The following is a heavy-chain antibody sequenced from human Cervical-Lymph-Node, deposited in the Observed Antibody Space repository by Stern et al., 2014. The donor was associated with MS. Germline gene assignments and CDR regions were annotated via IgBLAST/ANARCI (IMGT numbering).Heavy chain of an antibody. CDR3: TRWTGYSGSAPFDY. CDR1: GFTFRDSA. J-gene: IGHJ4*02. D-gene: IGHD1-26*01. V-gene: IGHV3-73*01. Sequence: EVQLVESGGGLVQPGGALKLSCAASGFTFRDSAMHWVRPASGKGLEWVGRISSKTNNYATAYAASVKGRFTISRDDSKNTAYLQMNSLKTEDTAVYYCTRWTGYSGSAPFDYWGQGALVTVSS. CDR2: ISSKTNNYAT.